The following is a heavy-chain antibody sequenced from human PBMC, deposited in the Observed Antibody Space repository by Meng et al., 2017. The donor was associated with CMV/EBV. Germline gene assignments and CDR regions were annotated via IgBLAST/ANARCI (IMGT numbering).Heavy chain of an antibody. V-gene: IGHV3-73*01. Sequence: GSAMDWVRQAAGKGLEWVGRIRSKANSYATAYAASVKGRFTISRDDSKNTAYLQMNSLKTEDTAVYYCTRDKGEWIQLWLHNWFDPWGQGTLVTVSS. J-gene: IGHJ5*02. D-gene: IGHD5-18*01. CDR3: TRDKGEWIQLWLHNWFDP. CDR1: GSA. CDR2: IRSKANSYAT.